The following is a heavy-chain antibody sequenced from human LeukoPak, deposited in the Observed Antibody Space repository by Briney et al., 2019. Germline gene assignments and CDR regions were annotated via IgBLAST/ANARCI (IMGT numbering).Heavy chain of an antibody. Sequence: GGSLRISCAASGFTFSKYWMLWVRQAPGKGLESVSRINTDGTVTTYADSVKGRFTVSRDNADNTMFLQMNSVRDEDTAVYYCATKQWLAPPPDSWGQGTPVTVSS. V-gene: IGHV3-74*01. CDR2: INTDGTVT. D-gene: IGHD6-19*01. J-gene: IGHJ4*02. CDR3: ATKQWLAPPPDS. CDR1: GFTFSKYW.